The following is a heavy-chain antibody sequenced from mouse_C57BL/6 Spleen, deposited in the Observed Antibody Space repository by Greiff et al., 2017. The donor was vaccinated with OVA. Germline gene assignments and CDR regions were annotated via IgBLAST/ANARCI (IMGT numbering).Heavy chain of an antibody. J-gene: IGHJ4*01. V-gene: IGHV5-6*01. Sequence: EVMLVESGGDLVKPGGSLKLSCAASGFTFSSYGMSWVRQTPDKRLEWVATISSGGSYTYYPDSVKGRFTISRDNAKNTLYLQMSSLKSEETAMYYCARDLDYWGQGTSVTVSS. CDR1: GFTFSSYG. CDR3: ARDLDY. CDR2: ISSGGSYT.